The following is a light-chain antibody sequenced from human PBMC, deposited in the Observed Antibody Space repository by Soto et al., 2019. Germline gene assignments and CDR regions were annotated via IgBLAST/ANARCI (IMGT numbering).Light chain of an antibody. Sequence: EVVLTQSPATLSVSAGGTVILSCRASQSVRTNVAWYQQIPGQAPRLLVYGASTRATGVPARFTGSGSGIEFSLTISSLLSEDSAFYYCQQYFNWPLTWTFGPGTKVDIK. J-gene: IGKJ1*01. CDR3: QQYFNWPLTWT. V-gene: IGKV3-15*01. CDR1: QSVRTN. CDR2: GAS.